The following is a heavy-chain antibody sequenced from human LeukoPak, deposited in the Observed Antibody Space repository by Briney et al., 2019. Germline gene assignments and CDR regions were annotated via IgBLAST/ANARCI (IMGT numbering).Heavy chain of an antibody. CDR2: ISYDEDNK. D-gene: IGHD1-26*01. CDR3: ARSPTRSLRVGEFDF. V-gene: IGHV3-30*03. Sequence: GGSLRLSCAASGFAFSTYSMNWVRQAPGKGLEWVAVISYDEDNKYYADSVKGRFAISRDNSKDTLYLQMNSLRAGDTAVYYCARSPTRSLRVGEFDFWGQGTLVTVSS. CDR1: GFAFSTYS. J-gene: IGHJ4*02.